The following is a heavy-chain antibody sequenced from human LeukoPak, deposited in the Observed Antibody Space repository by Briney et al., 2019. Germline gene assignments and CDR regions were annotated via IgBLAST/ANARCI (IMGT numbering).Heavy chain of an antibody. V-gene: IGHV3-23*01. CDR1: GFTFSSYA. J-gene: IGHJ4*02. CDR3: AKLRDFFDSSGQFDY. D-gene: IGHD3-22*01. CDR2: TSGSGDGT. Sequence: GGSLRLFCAASGFTFSSYAMSWVRQAPGKGLEWVSATSGSGDGTFYADSVKGRFTISRDNSKNTLYLQMNSLRAEDTAIYYCAKLRDFFDSSGQFDYWGQGTLVTVSS.